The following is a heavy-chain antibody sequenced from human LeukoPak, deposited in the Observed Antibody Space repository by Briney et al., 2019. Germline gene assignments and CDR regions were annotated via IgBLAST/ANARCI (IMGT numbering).Heavy chain of an antibody. CDR1: GGSFSGYY. Sequence: PSETLSLTCAVYGGSFSGYYWSWIRQPPGKGLEWIGEINHSGSTNYNPSLKSRVTISVDTSKNQFSLKLSSVTAADTAVYYCARDRLLEDRDYYYYYYMDVWGKGTTVTVSS. CDR2: INHSGST. J-gene: IGHJ6*03. CDR3: ARDRLLEDRDYYYYYYMDV. V-gene: IGHV4-34*01. D-gene: IGHD1-1*01.